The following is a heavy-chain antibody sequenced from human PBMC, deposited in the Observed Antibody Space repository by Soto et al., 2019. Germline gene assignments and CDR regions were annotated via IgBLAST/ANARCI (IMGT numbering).Heavy chain of an antibody. D-gene: IGHD3-22*01. CDR3: ARAEYYYDSSGWPPFDY. J-gene: IGHJ4*02. CDR2: INAGNGNT. Sequence: ASVKVSCKASGYTFTSYAMHWVRQAPGQRLGWMGWINAGNGNTKYSQKFQGRVTITRDTSASTAYMELSSLRSEDTAVYYCARAEYYYDSSGWPPFDYWGQGTLATVSS. CDR1: GYTFTSYA. V-gene: IGHV1-3*01.